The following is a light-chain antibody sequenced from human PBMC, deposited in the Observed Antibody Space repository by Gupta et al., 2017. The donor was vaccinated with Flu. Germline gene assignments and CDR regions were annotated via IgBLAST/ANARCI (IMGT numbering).Light chain of an antibody. CDR1: ALPKQY. V-gene: IGLV3-25*02. CDR3: QSTDNGGTYQMV. Sequence: SYELTQPPSVSVSPGQTAKIPCSGDALPKQYAYWYRQKPGQAPVLLIYRDIKRPSGIPGRVSGSTSGTTVTLTITGVQAEDEADYYCQSTDNGGTYQMVFGGGTKLTVL. J-gene: IGLJ2*01. CDR2: RDI.